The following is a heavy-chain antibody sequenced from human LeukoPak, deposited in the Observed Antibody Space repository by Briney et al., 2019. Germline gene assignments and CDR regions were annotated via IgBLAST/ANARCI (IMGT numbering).Heavy chain of an antibody. CDR3: ASSHPYCSSISCHYGGYGMDV. V-gene: IGHV3-21*01. D-gene: IGHD2-2*01. CDR1: GFTFSSYS. Sequence: GGSLRLSCAASGFTFSSYSMNWVRQAPGKGLEWVSSISSSSRYIYYADSVKGRFTISRDNAKNSLYLQMNSLRAEDTAVYYCASSHPYCSSISCHYGGYGMDVWGQGTTVTVSS. CDR2: ISSSSRYI. J-gene: IGHJ6*02.